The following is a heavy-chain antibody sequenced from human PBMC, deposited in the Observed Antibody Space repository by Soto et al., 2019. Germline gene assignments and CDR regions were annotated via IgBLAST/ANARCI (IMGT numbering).Heavy chain of an antibody. Sequence: PSETLSLTCTVSGGSISSYYWSWVRQPPGKGLEWIGYIYYSGSTNYNPSLKSRVTISVDTSKNQFSLKLSSVTAADTAVYYCARVSSYYYYGMDVWGQGTTVTVSS. CDR2: IYYSGST. CDR3: ARVSSYYYYGMDV. J-gene: IGHJ6*02. CDR1: GGSISSYY. D-gene: IGHD6-13*01. V-gene: IGHV4-59*01.